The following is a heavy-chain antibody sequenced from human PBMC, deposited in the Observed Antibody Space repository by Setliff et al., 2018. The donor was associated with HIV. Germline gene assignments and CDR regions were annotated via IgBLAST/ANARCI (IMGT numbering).Heavy chain of an antibody. D-gene: IGHD1-1*01. CDR1: GFTFSSNW. CDR3: ARDHVVNGFDV. J-gene: IGHJ3*01. Sequence: GGSLRLSCAASGFTFSSNWMHWVRQVPGKGLVWVSRISPDGSSISYAESVKGRFTISRDNARNSLYLQVNSLRVEDTAVYFCARDHVVNGFDVWGQGTMVTVSS. CDR2: ISPDGSSI. V-gene: IGHV3-74*01.